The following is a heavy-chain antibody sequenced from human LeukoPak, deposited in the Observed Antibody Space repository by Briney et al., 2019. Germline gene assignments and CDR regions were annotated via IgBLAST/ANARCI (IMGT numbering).Heavy chain of an antibody. D-gene: IGHD2-15*01. J-gene: IGHJ6*03. CDR2: IYYSGST. Sequence: SETLSLTCTVSGGSISSSSYYWGWIRQPPGKGLEWIGSIYYSGSTYYNPSLKSRVTMSVDTSKNQFSLKLSSVTAADTAVYYCARDGIVAATNYYYYYMDVWGKGSTVTISS. CDR3: ARDGIVAATNYYYYYMDV. V-gene: IGHV4-39*07. CDR1: GGSISSSSYY.